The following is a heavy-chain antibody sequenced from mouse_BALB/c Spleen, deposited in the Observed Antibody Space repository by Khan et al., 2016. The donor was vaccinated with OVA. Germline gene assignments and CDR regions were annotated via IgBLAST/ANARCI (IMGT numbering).Heavy chain of an antibody. V-gene: IGHV3-2*02. D-gene: IGHD3-3*01. CDR3: VRGRSY. Sequence: VQLKESGPGLVKPSQSLSLTCTVTGYSITSDYAWNWIRQFPGNKLEWMGYINYSGRTSYTPSLKSPISITRDTSKNQFFLPSNSVTTEDTATYYCVRGRSYWGQGTLVTVSA. J-gene: IGHJ3*01. CDR2: INYSGRT. CDR1: GYSITSDYA.